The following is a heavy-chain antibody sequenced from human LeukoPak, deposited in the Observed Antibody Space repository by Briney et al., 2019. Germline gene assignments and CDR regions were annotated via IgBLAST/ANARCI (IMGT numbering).Heavy chain of an antibody. Sequence: SETLSLTCTVSGVSISNITYDWGWVRQPPGKGLEWIGSIFYRGSTYYTPSLKSRVTISVDTSKNQFSLKLTSVTAADTAMYLCARNWVADSFDFWGQGTMVTVSS. J-gene: IGHJ3*01. CDR1: GVSISNITYD. CDR3: ARNWVADSFDF. CDR2: IFYRGST. V-gene: IGHV4-39*01. D-gene: IGHD6-19*01.